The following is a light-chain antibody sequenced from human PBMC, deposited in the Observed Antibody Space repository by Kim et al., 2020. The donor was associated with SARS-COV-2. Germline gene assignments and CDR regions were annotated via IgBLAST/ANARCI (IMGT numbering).Light chain of an antibody. CDR1: NIGSKS. J-gene: IGLJ3*02. Sequence: SYELTQPPSVSVAPGKTDRITCGGNNIGSKSVHWYQQKPGQAPVLVIYYDSDRTSGIPERFSGSNSGNTATLTISRVEDGDEADYYCQVWDSSSDHRVFGGGTQVTVL. V-gene: IGLV3-21*04. CDR2: YDS. CDR3: QVWDSSSDHRV.